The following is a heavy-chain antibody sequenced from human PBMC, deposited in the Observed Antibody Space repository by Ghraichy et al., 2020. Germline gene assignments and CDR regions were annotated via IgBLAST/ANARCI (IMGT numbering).Heavy chain of an antibody. J-gene: IGHJ6*02. CDR3: AKDLLERRYYYYGMDV. Sequence: GGSLRLSCAASGFTFDDYAMHWVRQAPGKGLEWVSGISWNSGSIGYADSVKGRFTISRDNAKNSLYLQMNSLRAEDTALYYCAKDLLERRYYYYGMDVWGQGTTVTVSS. D-gene: IGHD1-1*01. CDR1: GFTFDDYA. CDR2: ISWNSGSI. V-gene: IGHV3-9*01.